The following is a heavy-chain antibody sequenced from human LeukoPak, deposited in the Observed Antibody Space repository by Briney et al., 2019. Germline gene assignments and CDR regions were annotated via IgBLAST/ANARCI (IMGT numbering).Heavy chain of an antibody. V-gene: IGHV4-61*08. CDR2: IYYSGST. D-gene: IGHD6-19*01. CDR3: AREGNSSGWLRRAYYFDY. Sequence: SQTLSLTCTVSGGSISSGDYYWSWIRQPPGKGLEWIGYIYYSGSTNYNPSLKSRVTISVDTSKNQFSLKLSSVTAADTAVYYCAREGNSSGWLRRAYYFDYWGQGTLVTVSS. CDR1: GGSISSGDYY. J-gene: IGHJ4*02.